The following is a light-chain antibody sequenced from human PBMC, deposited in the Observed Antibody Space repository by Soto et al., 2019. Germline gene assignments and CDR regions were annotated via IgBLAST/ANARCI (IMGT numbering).Light chain of an antibody. CDR1: SSNIGAGYE. Sequence: QSVLTQPPSVSEAPGQRVTISCTGSSSNIGAGYEAHWYQQVPGTAPKLLIYENNNRPSGVPDRFSGSKSGTSASLAITGLQVENEADYSCQSYDSSLGGYVFGTGTKVTVL. J-gene: IGLJ1*01. CDR3: QSYDSSLGGYV. V-gene: IGLV1-40*01. CDR2: ENN.